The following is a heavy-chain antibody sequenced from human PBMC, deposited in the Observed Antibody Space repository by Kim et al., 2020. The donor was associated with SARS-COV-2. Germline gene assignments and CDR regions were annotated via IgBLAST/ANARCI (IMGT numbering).Heavy chain of an antibody. J-gene: IGHJ6*02. CDR2: INHSGST. D-gene: IGHD3-10*01. CDR3: ARGPRDYYGSGSYYPLYYYYYGMDV. Sequence: SETLSLTCAVYGGSFSGYYWSWIRQPPGKGLEWIGEINHSGSTNYNPSLKSRVTISVDTSKNQFSLKLSSVTAADTAVYYCARGPRDYYGSGSYYPLYYYYYGMDVWGQGTTVTVSS. V-gene: IGHV4-34*01. CDR1: GGSFSGYY.